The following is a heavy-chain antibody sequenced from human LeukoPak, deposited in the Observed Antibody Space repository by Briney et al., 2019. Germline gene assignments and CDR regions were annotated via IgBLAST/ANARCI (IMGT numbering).Heavy chain of an antibody. J-gene: IGHJ5*02. CDR3: ARGSRLGELSPANWFDP. CDR2: INPNSGGT. V-gene: IGHV1-2*02. CDR1: GFTITGYY. Sequence: ASVKVSCKASGFTITGYYMHWVRQAPGQGLEWMGWINPNSGGTKYAQKFQGRVTMTRDTSISTAYMELSSLRSDDTAVYYCARGSRLGELSPANWFDPWGQGTLVTVSS. D-gene: IGHD3-16*02.